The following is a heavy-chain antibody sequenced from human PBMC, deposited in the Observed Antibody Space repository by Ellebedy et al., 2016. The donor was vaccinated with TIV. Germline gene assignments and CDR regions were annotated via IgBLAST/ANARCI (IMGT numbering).Heavy chain of an antibody. Sequence: MPGGSLRLSCTVSGGSISSYHWSWIRQPPGKGLEWIGYVDYSGSTNYNPSLKSRVTISVDTSKNQFSLKLSSVTAADTAVYYCARDTSPYRRTYYYYYGMDVWGQGITVTVSS. CDR3: ARDTSPYRRTYYYYYGMDV. J-gene: IGHJ6*02. D-gene: IGHD1-26*01. CDR2: VDYSGST. CDR1: GGSISSYH. V-gene: IGHV4-59*01.